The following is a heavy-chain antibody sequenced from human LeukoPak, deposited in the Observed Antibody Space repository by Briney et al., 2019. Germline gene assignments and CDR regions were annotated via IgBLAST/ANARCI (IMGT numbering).Heavy chain of an antibody. CDR1: GFPFSSYW. J-gene: IGHJ4*02. Sequence: GGSLRLSCAASGFPFSSYWMHWVRQAPGKGLVWVSRIKSDGSSASYADSVKGRFTISRDNAKNTLYLQMNSLRAEDTAVYYCARDLRTPSDTNIAIDYWGQGTLVTVSS. CDR3: ARDLRTPSDTNIAIDY. CDR2: IKSDGSSA. V-gene: IGHV3-74*01. D-gene: IGHD4-23*01.